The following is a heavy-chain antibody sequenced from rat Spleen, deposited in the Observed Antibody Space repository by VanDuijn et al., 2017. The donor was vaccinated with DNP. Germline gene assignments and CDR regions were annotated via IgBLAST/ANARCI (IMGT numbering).Heavy chain of an antibody. CDR2: ISASGGST. J-gene: IGHJ2*01. CDR3: TTRGTTGTSDY. Sequence: EVQLVESGGGLVQAGRSLKLSCAASGFTFSDYNMAWVRQAPKKGLEWVASISASGGSTSYRDSVKGRFTISRDNAKSTLYLQMDSLRSEDTATYYCTTRGTTGTSDYWGQGVMVTVSS. CDR1: GFTFSDYN. V-gene: IGHV5S10*01. D-gene: IGHD1-11*01.